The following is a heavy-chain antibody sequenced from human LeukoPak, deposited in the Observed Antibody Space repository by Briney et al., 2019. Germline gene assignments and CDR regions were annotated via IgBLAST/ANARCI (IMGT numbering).Heavy chain of an antibody. CDR3: ARDGLLGYFDY. V-gene: IGHV3-30-3*01. Sequence: GGSLRLSCAASGFTFSSYAMHWVRQAPGKGLEWVAVISYDGSNKYYADSVKGRFTISRDSSKNTLYLQMNSLRAEDTAVYYCARDGLLGYFDYWGQGTLVTVSS. CDR2: ISYDGSNK. J-gene: IGHJ4*02. D-gene: IGHD2-15*01. CDR1: GFTFSSYA.